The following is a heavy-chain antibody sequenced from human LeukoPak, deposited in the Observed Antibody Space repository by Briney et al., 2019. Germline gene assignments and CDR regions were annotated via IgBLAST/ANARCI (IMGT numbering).Heavy chain of an antibody. CDR1: GGSISSYY. CDR2: IYYSGST. D-gene: IGHD4-11*01. CDR3: ARGRVSSSTWYSTYYYFFYMDF. J-gene: IGHJ6*03. Sequence: SETLSLTCTVSGGSISSYYWNWIRQPPGKGLEWIGYIYYSGSTNYNPSLNGRVSISRDTSKNFFSLRLRSVTAADTAVYFCARGRVSSSTWYSTYYYFFYMDFWGKGTTVTVSS. V-gene: IGHV4-59*01.